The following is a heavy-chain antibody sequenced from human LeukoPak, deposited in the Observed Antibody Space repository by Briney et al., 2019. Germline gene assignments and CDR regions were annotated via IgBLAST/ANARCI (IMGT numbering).Heavy chain of an antibody. D-gene: IGHD6-6*01. CDR2: ISGSGGST. CDR3: AKDQYTDSSAASDY. J-gene: IGHJ4*02. CDR1: GFSVSSNY. V-gene: IGHV3-23*01. Sequence: GGSLRLSCAASGFSVSSNYMSWVRQAPGKGLEWVSAISGSGGSTYYADSVKGRFPISRDNSKNTLYLRMNSLRAEDTAVYYCAKDQYTDSSAASDYWGQGILVTVSS.